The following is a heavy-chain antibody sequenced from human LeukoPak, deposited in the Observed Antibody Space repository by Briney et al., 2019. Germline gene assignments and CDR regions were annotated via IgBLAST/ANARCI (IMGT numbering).Heavy chain of an antibody. V-gene: IGHV3-48*02. CDR2: ISDSSSLT. D-gene: IGHD3-10*01. CDR1: GFTFSSFG. Sequence: GGSLRLSCAASGFTFSSFGMNWVRQAPGKGLEWVSYISDSSSLTDYADSVKGRFTISRDNAKNSLSLQLDSLRDEDTAVYFCAKVIRGGYGMDVWGQGTTVTVSS. CDR3: AKVIRGGYGMDV. J-gene: IGHJ6*02.